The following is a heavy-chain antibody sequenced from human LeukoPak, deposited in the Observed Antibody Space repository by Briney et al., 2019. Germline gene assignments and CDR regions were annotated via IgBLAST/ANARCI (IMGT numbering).Heavy chain of an antibody. CDR3: ARDPGYSSSWPLDAFDI. V-gene: IGHV3-66*01. CDR1: GFTVSNNY. CDR2: IYSGGST. J-gene: IGHJ3*02. Sequence: GGSLRLSCAASGFTVSNNYMSWVRQAPGKGLEWVSVIYSGGSTYYADSVKGRFTISRDNSKNTLYLQMNSLRAEDTAVYYCARDPGYSSSWPLDAFDIWGQGTMVTVSS. D-gene: IGHD6-13*01.